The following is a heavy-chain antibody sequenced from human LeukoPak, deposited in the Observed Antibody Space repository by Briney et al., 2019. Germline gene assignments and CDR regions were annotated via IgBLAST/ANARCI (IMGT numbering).Heavy chain of an antibody. V-gene: IGHV3-74*01. J-gene: IGHJ4*02. CDR2: INSDMSST. CDR1: GFTFSNHW. Sequence: PGGSLRLSCAASGFTFSNHWMHWVRQAPGKGLVWVSRINSDMSSTNYADSVKGRFTISRGNAKNTLYLQMNSLRAEDTAVYYCARDIAVSGNYFDYWGQGTLVTVSS. D-gene: IGHD6-19*01. CDR3: ARDIAVSGNYFDY.